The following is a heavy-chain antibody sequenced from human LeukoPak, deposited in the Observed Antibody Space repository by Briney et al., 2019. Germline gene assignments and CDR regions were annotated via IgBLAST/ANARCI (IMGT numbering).Heavy chain of an antibody. Sequence: PSETLSLTCTVSGVSISDYYWSWVRQPPGKGLEWIGYIYYTGSTDYNPSLKSRVTMSLDTSKNQFSLNLRYVTATDTAVYYCARRTYYDTLTGYNYWYFDLWGRGTLVTVSS. J-gene: IGHJ2*01. CDR1: GVSISDYY. V-gene: IGHV4-59*01. D-gene: IGHD3-9*01. CDR2: IYYTGST. CDR3: ARRTYYDTLTGYNYWYFDL.